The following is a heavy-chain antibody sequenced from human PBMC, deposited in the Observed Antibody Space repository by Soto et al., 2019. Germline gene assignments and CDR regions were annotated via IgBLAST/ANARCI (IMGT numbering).Heavy chain of an antibody. J-gene: IGHJ5*02. D-gene: IGHD6-13*01. V-gene: IGHV3-33*01. CDR3: ARTKSSSWTHWFDP. Sequence: QVQLVESGGGVVQPGRSLRLSCAASGFTFSSYGMHWVRQAPGKRLEWVEVIWYDGSNKYYADTVKGRFTISRNNSKYTRYLQLHSMRAEDKAVYYCARTKSSSWTHWFDPSGQGNLVTVSS. CDR2: IWYDGSNK. CDR1: GFTFSSYG.